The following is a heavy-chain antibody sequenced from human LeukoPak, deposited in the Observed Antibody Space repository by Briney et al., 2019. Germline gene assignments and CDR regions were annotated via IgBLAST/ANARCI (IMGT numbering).Heavy chain of an antibody. CDR1: GGSISSYY. V-gene: IGHV4-4*07. D-gene: IGHD3-22*01. CDR3: ARSYYYDSSGHFYYGMDV. J-gene: IGHJ6*02. CDR2: IYTSGST. Sequence: PSETLSLTCTVSGGSISSYYWSWIRQPAGKGLEWIGRIYTSGSTNYNPSLKSRVTMSVDTSKNQFSLKLSSVTAADTAVYYCARSYYYDSSGHFYYGMDVWGQGTTVTVSS.